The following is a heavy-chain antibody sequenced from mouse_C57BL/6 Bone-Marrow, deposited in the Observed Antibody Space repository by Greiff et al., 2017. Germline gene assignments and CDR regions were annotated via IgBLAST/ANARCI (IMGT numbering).Heavy chain of an antibody. J-gene: IGHJ2*01. CDR3: ARDWDYYGSSPYYVDY. Sequence: QVQLQQPGAELVKPGASVKLSCKASGYTFTSYWMHWVKQRPGQGLEWIGMIHPNSGSTNYNEKFKSKATLTVDKSSSTAYMQLSSLTSEDSAVYYCARDWDYYGSSPYYVDYWGQGTTLTVSS. V-gene: IGHV1-64*01. D-gene: IGHD1-1*01. CDR2: IHPNSGST. CDR1: GYTFTSYW.